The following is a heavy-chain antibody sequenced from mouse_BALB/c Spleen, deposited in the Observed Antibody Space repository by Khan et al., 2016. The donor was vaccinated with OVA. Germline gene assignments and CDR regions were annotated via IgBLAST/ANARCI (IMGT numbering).Heavy chain of an antibody. CDR3: ASTARIKY. D-gene: IGHD1-2*01. J-gene: IGHJ2*01. V-gene: IGHV3-2*02. CDR2: ISYSGST. CDR1: GYSITSGYG. Sequence: EVQLVESGPGLVKPSQSLSLTCTVTGYSITSGYGWNWIRQFPGNKLEWMGYISYSGSTNYKPSPKSRISITRDTPKNRFFLELNSVTTDDTATYCCASTARIKYWGQGTTLTVSS.